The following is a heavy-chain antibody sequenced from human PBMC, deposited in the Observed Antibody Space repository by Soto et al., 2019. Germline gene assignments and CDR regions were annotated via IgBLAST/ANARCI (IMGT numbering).Heavy chain of an antibody. CDR3: ASGGSSLNFDS. CDR2: INSDGSST. CDR1: GFTFRSYW. J-gene: IGHJ4*02. Sequence: EVQLVESGGGLVQPGGSLRLSCAASGFTFRSYWMQWVRQAPGKGLVWVSWINSDGSSTSYADSVKGRFTIPRDNAKNTLYLQMNSLGAEDTAVYYCASGGSSLNFDSWGQGTLVTVSS. D-gene: IGHD6-6*01. V-gene: IGHV3-74*01.